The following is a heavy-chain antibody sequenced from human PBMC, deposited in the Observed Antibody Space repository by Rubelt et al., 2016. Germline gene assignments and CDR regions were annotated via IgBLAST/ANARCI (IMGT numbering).Heavy chain of an antibody. D-gene: IGHD2-15*01. CDR3: AREYCSGGSCYSVFDY. V-gene: IGHV1-8*01. Sequence: QVQLVQSGAEVKKPGASVKVSCKASGYTFTSYDINWVRQATGQGLEWMGWMNPNSGNTGYAQKFQGRVTMTRDTSISTAYMELGRMRSDETAVYYCAREYCSGGSCYSVFDYWGQGTLVTVSS. CDR1: GYTFTSYD. J-gene: IGHJ4*02. CDR2: MNPNSGNT.